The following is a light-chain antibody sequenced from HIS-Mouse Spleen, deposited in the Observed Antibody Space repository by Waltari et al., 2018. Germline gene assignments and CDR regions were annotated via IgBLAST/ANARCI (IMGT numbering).Light chain of an antibody. J-gene: IGLJ2*01. CDR2: EES. CDR1: ALPKTY. V-gene: IGLV3-10*01. Sequence: SYELTQPPPVSVSQGQAARITGSGVALPKTYAYWYRQKSGQAPVLVISEESKRPSGIPERFSGSGSGTRATLTISGAQVEDEAHYYCYSTDSSGNHRVFGGGTKLTVL. CDR3: YSTDSSGNHRV.